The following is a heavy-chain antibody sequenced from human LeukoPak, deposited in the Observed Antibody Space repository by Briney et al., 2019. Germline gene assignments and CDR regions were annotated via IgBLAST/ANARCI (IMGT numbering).Heavy chain of an antibody. CDR1: GFTFSSYS. CDR2: ISSSSSTI. J-gene: IGHJ5*02. CDR3: ARDTYDSEDNWFDP. V-gene: IGHV3-48*01. D-gene: IGHD3-22*01. Sequence: GGSLRLSCAASGFTFSSYSMNWVRQAPGKGLEWVSYISSSSSTIYYADSVKGRFTISRDNAKSSLYLQMNSLRAEDTAVYYCARDTYDSEDNWFDPWGQGTLVTVSS.